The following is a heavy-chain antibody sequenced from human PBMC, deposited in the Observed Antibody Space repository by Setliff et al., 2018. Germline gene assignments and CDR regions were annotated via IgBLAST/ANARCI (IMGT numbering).Heavy chain of an antibody. CDR2: INSDGSST. D-gene: IGHD3-3*01. V-gene: IGHV3-74*01. Sequence: GGSRRLSCAASGFTFSSYWRHWVRQAPGTGLVWVSRINSDGSSTSYADSVKGRFTIPRDNAKNTVYLQMNSLRAGDTAVYYCARVGEYRFLEWFMNYYYNYMDAWGKGTTVTVSS. CDR1: GFTFSSYW. CDR3: ARVGEYRFLEWFMNYYYNYMDA. J-gene: IGHJ6*03.